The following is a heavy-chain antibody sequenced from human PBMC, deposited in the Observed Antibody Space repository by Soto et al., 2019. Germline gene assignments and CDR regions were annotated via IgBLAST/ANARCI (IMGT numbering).Heavy chain of an antibody. CDR2: ISPGSRYP. D-gene: IGHD2-15*01. Sequence: GGSLRLSCSGSGFTFGDSYMSWIRQAPGKGLEWLSYISPGSRYPAYADSVKGRFTISRDNAKRSLYLQMMSLTAEDTATYYCGRGGGGGLFDPWGQGTMVTIYS. CDR1: GFTFGDSY. V-gene: IGHV3-11*05. J-gene: IGHJ5*02. CDR3: GRGGGGGLFDP.